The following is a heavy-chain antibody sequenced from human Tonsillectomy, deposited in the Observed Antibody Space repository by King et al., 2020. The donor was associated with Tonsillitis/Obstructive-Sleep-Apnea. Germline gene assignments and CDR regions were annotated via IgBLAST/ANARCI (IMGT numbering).Heavy chain of an antibody. D-gene: IGHD5-18*01. Sequence: VQLVESGGGLVKPGGSLRLSCAASGFTFSSYSMNWVRQAPGKGLEWVSSISSSSSYIYYADSVKGRFTISRDNAKNSLYLQMNSLRAEDTAVYYCARDKDTAMPEAFDYWGQGTLVTVSS. CDR2: ISSSSSYI. V-gene: IGHV3-21*01. CDR3: ARDKDTAMPEAFDY. CDR1: GFTFSSYS. J-gene: IGHJ4*02.